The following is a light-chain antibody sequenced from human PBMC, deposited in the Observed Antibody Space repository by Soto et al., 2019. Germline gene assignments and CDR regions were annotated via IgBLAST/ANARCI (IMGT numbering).Light chain of an antibody. V-gene: IGLV2-14*01. Sequence: QSVLTQPASVSGSPGQSITISCTGTSSDVGAYNYDSWYQQYPGEAPKVIIYDVSHRPAGVSNRFSGSKSGNTASLTISGLQTQDEADYYCRSYTSATTYVFATGTKVTVL. CDR3: RSYTSATTYV. CDR2: DVS. J-gene: IGLJ1*01. CDR1: SSDVGAYNY.